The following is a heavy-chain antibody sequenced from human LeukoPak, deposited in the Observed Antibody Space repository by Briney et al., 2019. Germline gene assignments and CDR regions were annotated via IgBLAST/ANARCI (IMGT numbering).Heavy chain of an antibody. CDR1: GGSISSYY. CDR3: ARHPGYSSGSDY. D-gene: IGHD6-19*01. Sequence: SETLSLTCTVSGGSISSYYWSWIRQPPGKGLEWIGYIYYSGSTNYNPSLKSRVTISVDTSKNQFSLKLSSVTAADTAVYYCARHPGYSSGSDYWGQGTLVTVSS. J-gene: IGHJ4*02. V-gene: IGHV4-59*08. CDR2: IYYSGST.